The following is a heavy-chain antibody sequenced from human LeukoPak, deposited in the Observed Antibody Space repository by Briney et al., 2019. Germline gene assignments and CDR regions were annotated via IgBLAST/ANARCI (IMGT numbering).Heavy chain of an antibody. CDR2: INHSGST. D-gene: IGHD4-17*01. CDR3: ARGPRTNTTVTTDEAYYFDY. J-gene: IGHJ4*02. CDR1: GGSFSGYY. Sequence: SETLSFTCAVYGGSFSGYYWSWIRQPPGNGLEWIGEINHSGSTNYNPSLKSRVTISVDTSKNQFSLKLSSVTAADTAVYYCARGPRTNTTVTTDEAYYFDYWGQGTLVTVSS. V-gene: IGHV4-34*01.